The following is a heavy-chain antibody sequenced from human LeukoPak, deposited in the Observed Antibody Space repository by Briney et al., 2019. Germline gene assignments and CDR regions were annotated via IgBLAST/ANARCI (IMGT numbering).Heavy chain of an antibody. Sequence: PSETLSLTCAVYGGSFSDYYWTWIRQPPGKGLEWIGEINHRGSTHYNPSLKSRVTISVDTSKKQFSLKLSSVTAADTAVYYCAAYSTGFDIWGQGTVVTVSS. D-gene: IGHD6-19*01. CDR2: INHRGST. J-gene: IGHJ3*02. CDR1: GGSFSDYY. CDR3: AAYSTGFDI. V-gene: IGHV4-34*01.